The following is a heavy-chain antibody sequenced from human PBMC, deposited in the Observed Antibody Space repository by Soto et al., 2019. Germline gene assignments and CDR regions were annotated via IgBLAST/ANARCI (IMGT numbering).Heavy chain of an antibody. J-gene: IGHJ5*02. CDR3: ARVEQQLVGGLDP. Sequence: SVKVSCKASGGTFSSHAISWVRQAPGQGLEWMGGIIPIFGTANYAQKFQGRVTITADESTSTAYMELSSLRSEDTAVYYCARVEQQLVGGLDPWGQGTLVTVSS. V-gene: IGHV1-69*13. CDR2: IIPIFGTA. D-gene: IGHD6-13*01. CDR1: GGTFSSHA.